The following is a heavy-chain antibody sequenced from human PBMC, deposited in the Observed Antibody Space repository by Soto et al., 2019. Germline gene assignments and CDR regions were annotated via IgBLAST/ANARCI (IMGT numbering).Heavy chain of an antibody. CDR1: GGSISSGDYY. CDR2: IYYSGST. D-gene: IGHD3-22*01. J-gene: IGHJ1*01. Sequence: PSETLALTCTVSGGSISSGDYYWSWIRQPPGKGLEWIGYIYYSGSTYYNPSLKSRVTISVDTSKNQFSLKLSSVTAADTAVYYCARVSLDRSGYYYVVAYWGQGTFDPVSS. CDR3: ARVSLDRSGYYYVVAY. V-gene: IGHV4-30-4*01.